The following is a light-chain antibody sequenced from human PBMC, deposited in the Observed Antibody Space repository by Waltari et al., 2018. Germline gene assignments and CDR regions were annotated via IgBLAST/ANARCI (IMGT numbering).Light chain of an antibody. Sequence: DIVMTKTPLSLPVPPGEPPSISCRSSQSLLHINGNTYLYCYLQRPGQPQRLLIYRVSNRFSVVPDRFSGSGSGTDFTLKISRVEAEDVGFYYCMQALQTPLTFGGGTKVEIK. J-gene: IGKJ4*01. CDR1: QSLLHINGNTY. V-gene: IGKV2-29*02. CDR2: RVS. CDR3: MQALQTPLT.